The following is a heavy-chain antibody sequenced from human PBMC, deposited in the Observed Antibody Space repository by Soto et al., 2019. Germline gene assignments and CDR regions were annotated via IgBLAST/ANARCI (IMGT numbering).Heavy chain of an antibody. Sequence: PGGSLRLSCAASGFTFDDYAMHWVRQAPGKGLEWVSGISWNSGSIGYADSVKGRFTISRDNAKNSLYLQMNSLRAEDTALYYCAKGGYAPNYYYYYYMDVWGKGTTVTVSS. CDR3: AKGGYAPNYYYYYYMDV. D-gene: IGHD2-15*01. CDR1: GFTFDDYA. J-gene: IGHJ6*03. V-gene: IGHV3-9*01. CDR2: ISWNSGSI.